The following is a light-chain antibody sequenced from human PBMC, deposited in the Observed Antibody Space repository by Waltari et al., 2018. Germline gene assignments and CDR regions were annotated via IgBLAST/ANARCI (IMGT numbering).Light chain of an antibody. Sequence: DTQVTQSPSFLSASLGDSVTITCRASQNSHIWLAWYQHKPGAGPRLLIYKASSLERGVSSRFSGSGAGTNFTLTITSLQPEDSATYYCQEYDTFLGTFGQGTKL. V-gene: IGKV1-5*03. CDR2: KAS. CDR1: QNSHIW. J-gene: IGKJ1*01. CDR3: QEYDTFLGT.